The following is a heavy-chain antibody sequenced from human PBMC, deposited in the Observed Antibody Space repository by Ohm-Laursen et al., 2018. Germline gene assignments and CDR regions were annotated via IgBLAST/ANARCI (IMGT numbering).Heavy chain of an antibody. V-gene: IGHV1-2*02. D-gene: IGHD3-16*01. CDR1: GYTFTGYY. J-gene: IGHJ6*02. CDR3: ARGRFHRKYYYYGMDV. CDR2: INPNSGGT. Sequence: SSVKVSCKASGYTFTGYYMHWVRQAPGQGLEWMGWINPNSGGTNYAQKFQGRVTMTRDTSISTAYMELSRLRSDDTAVYYRARGRFHRKYYYYGMDVWGQGTTVTVSS.